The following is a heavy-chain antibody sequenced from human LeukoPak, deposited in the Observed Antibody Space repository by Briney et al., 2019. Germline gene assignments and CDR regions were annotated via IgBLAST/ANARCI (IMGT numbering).Heavy chain of an antibody. J-gene: IGHJ5*02. CDR3: AKGVLVVPLNWIDP. Sequence: PSETLSLTCAVYGGSFSGYYWSWIRQPPGKGLEWIGEINHSGSTNYNPSLKSRVTISVDKSKNQFSLNLTSVTAADTAVYYCAKGVLVVPLNWIDPWGQGILVTVSS. CDR2: INHSGST. CDR1: GGSFSGYY. V-gene: IGHV4-34*01. D-gene: IGHD2-8*02.